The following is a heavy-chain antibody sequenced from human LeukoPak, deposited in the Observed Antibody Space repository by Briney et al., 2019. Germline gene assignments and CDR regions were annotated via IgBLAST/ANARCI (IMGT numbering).Heavy chain of an antibody. V-gene: IGHV3-30-3*01. CDR2: ISYDGSNK. CDR1: GFTFSSYA. J-gene: IGHJ4*02. CDR3: ARDWSNYVLDY. D-gene: IGHD4-11*01. Sequence: GRSLRLSCAASGFTFSSYAMHWVRQAPGKGLEWAAVISYDGSNKYYADSVKGRFTISRDNSKNTLYLQMNSLRAEDTAVYYCARDWSNYVLDYWGQGTLVTVSS.